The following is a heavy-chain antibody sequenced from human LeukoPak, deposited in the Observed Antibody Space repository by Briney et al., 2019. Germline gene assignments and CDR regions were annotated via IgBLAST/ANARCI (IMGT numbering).Heavy chain of an antibody. CDR3: ARGESYYDFWSGFLMRWFDP. CDR1: GGSISSSNW. Sequence: PSGTLSLTCAVSGGSISSSNWWSWVRQPPGKGLEWIGEIYHSGSTNYDPSLKSRVTISVDKSKNQFSLKLSSVTAADTAVYYCARGESYYDFWSGFLMRWFDPWGQGTLVTVSS. D-gene: IGHD3-3*01. J-gene: IGHJ5*02. CDR2: IYHSGST. V-gene: IGHV4-4*02.